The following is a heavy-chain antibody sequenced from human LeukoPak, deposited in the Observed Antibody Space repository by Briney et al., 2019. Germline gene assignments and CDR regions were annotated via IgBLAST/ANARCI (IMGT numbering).Heavy chain of an antibody. D-gene: IGHD2-2*01. CDR2: IYSGGST. CDR3: AKARESYCSSTSCYWFDP. J-gene: IGHJ5*02. Sequence: GGSLRPSCAASGFTVSSNYMSWVRQAPGKGLEWVSVIYSGGSTYYADSVKGRFTISRDNSKNTLYLQMNSLRAEDTAVYYCAKARESYCSSTSCYWFDPWGQGTLVTVSS. CDR1: GFTVSSNY. V-gene: IGHV3-66*02.